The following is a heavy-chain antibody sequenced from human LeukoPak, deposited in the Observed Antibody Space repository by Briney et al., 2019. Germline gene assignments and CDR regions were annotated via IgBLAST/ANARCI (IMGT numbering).Heavy chain of an antibody. D-gene: IGHD3-10*01. Sequence: GGSLRLSCAASGFTFSNFGMHWVRQAPGKGLEWVSYIRFDGSNQYYTDSVKGRFGISRDNSKNTVYLQMNSLRAEDTAVYYCAKRAGSAWSAGAWGQGTLVTVSS. CDR1: GFTFSNFG. CDR2: IRFDGSNQ. J-gene: IGHJ5*02. V-gene: IGHV3-30*02. CDR3: AKRAGSAWSAGA.